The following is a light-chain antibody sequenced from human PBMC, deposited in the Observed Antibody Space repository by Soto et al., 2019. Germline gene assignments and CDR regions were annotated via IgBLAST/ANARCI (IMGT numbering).Light chain of an antibody. V-gene: IGKV3-20*01. J-gene: IGKJ5*01. Sequence: EIVLAQSPCTLSLSPGERGTLACRASQSVSNNYLAWYQQKPGQAPRLLIYGASNRATGIPDRFSGSGSGTDFTLTISRLETEDFAVYYCQQYGSPGTFGQGTDWRL. CDR2: GAS. CDR3: QQYGSPGT. CDR1: QSVSNNY.